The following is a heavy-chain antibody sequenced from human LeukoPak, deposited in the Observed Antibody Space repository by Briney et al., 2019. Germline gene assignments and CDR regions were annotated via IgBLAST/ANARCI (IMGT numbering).Heavy chain of an antibody. CDR2: ISYDGSNK. Sequence: PGGSLRLSCAASGFTFSSYAMHWVRQAPGKGLEWVAVISYDGSNKYYADSVKGRFTISRDNSKNTLYLQMNSLRAEDTAVYYCARDQAAAGTFYDRDGLFDYWGQGTLVTVSS. CDR3: ARDQAAAGTFYDRDGLFDY. V-gene: IGHV3-30-3*01. D-gene: IGHD6-13*01. CDR1: GFTFSSYA. J-gene: IGHJ4*02.